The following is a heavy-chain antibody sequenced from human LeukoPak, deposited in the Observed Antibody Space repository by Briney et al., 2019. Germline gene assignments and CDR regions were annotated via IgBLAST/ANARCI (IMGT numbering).Heavy chain of an antibody. CDR3: ANQYYYDSSGYYSGLY. CDR1: GGTFSSYA. Sequence: ASVKVSCKASGGTFSSYAISWVRQAPGQGLEWMGGIIPIFGTANHAQKFQGRVTITADESTSTAYMELSSLRSEDTAVYYCANQYYYDSSGYYSGLYWGQGTLVTVSS. CDR2: IIPIFGTA. D-gene: IGHD3-22*01. V-gene: IGHV1-69*13. J-gene: IGHJ4*02.